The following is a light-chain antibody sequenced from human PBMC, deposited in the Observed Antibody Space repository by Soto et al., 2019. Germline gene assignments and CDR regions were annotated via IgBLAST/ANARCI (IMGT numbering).Light chain of an antibody. Sequence: DIQMTQSPSTLSASVGDRVTITCRASQSISSWLAWYQQKPGKAPMLLIYKAFNLESGVPSRFSGSGSGTEFTLIISSLQPDDSATYYCQQYNNHPRTFGQGTKVEIK. CDR3: QQYNNHPRT. CDR1: QSISSW. J-gene: IGKJ1*01. CDR2: KAF. V-gene: IGKV1-5*03.